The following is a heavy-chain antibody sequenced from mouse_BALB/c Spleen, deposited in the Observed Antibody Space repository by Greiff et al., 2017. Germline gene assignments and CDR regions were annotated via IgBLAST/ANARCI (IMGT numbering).Heavy chain of an antibody. CDR1: GYAFTNYL. V-gene: IGHV1-54*01. J-gene: IGHJ4*01. Sequence: QVQLQQSGAELVRPGTSVKVSCKASGYAFTNYLIEWVKQRPGQGLEWIGVINPGSGGTNYNEKFKGKATLTADKSSSTAYMQLSSLTSDDSAVYFCARCGDAMDDWGQGTSVTVSS. CDR2: INPGSGGT. CDR3: ARCGDAMDD.